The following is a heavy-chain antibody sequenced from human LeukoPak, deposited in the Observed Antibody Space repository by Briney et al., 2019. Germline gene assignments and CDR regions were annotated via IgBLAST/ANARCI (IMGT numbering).Heavy chain of an antibody. J-gene: IGHJ4*02. D-gene: IGHD2-21*02. Sequence: SETLSLTCTVSGGSISSHYWSWIRQPPGKGREWIGYIYYSGSTNYNPSLKSRVTISVDTSKNQFSLKLSSVTAADTAVYYCARVGVVTDNFDYWGQGTLVTVSS. V-gene: IGHV4-59*11. CDR1: GGSISSHY. CDR3: ARVGVVTDNFDY. CDR2: IYYSGST.